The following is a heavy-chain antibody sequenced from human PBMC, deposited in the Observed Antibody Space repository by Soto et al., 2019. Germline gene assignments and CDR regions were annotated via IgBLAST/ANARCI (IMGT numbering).Heavy chain of an antibody. CDR1: GFTFSNAW. CDR3: TTPTGGAEPPDYYYYGMDV. CDR2: IKSKTDGGTT. V-gene: IGHV3-15*01. D-gene: IGHD3-16*01. Sequence: EVQLVESGGGLVQPGGSIRLSCAASGFTFSNAWMSWVRQAPGKGLEWVGRIKSKTDGGTTDYAAPVKGRFTISRDDSQNTLYLQRIRLKTEDTAVYYWTTPTGGAEPPDYYYYGMDVWGQGTTVTVS. J-gene: IGHJ6*02.